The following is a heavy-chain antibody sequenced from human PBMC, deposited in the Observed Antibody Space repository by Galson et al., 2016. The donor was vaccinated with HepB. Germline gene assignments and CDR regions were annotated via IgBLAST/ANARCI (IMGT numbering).Heavy chain of an antibody. CDR2: ITGSGTTI. D-gene: IGHD5-18*01. CDR3: AKDRADTAMIHYYFDY. Sequence: SLRLSCAASGFIVSGYGMHWVRQAPGKGLEWVSSITGSGTTIYYADSVKGRFTISRDNSKNTLYLQLSSLRAEDTAVYYCAKDRADTAMIHYYFDYWGQGTLVTVSS. V-gene: IGHV3-23*01. J-gene: IGHJ4*02. CDR1: GFIVSGYG.